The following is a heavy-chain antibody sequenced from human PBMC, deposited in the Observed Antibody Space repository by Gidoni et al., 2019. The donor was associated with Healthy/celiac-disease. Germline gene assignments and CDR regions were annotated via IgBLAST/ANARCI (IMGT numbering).Heavy chain of an antibody. CDR3: ARDDCSSTSCYTVCAV. D-gene: IGHD2-2*02. CDR1: GFTFSSYS. CDR2: ISSSSSYI. J-gene: IGHJ4*02. Sequence: EVQLVESGGGMVKPGGSLRLSCAASGFTFSSYSMNWVRQAPGKGLEWVSSISSSSSYIYYADSVKGRFTISRDNAKNSLYLQMNSLRAEDTAVYYCARDDCSSTSCYTVCAVWGQGTLVTVSS. V-gene: IGHV3-21*01.